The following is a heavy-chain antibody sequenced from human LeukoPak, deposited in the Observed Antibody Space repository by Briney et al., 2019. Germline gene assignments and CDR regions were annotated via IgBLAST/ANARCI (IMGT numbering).Heavy chain of an antibody. J-gene: IGHJ4*02. CDR2: IYYSGST. D-gene: IGHD1-14*01. CDR1: GGSISSYY. Sequence: PSETLSLTCTVSGGSISSYYWSWIRQPPGKGLEWIGYIYYSGSTYYNPSLKSRVTISIDTSKNQFSLKLSSVTAADTAVYYCARGYHLYYFDYWGQGTLVTVSS. V-gene: IGHV4-30-4*01. CDR3: ARGYHLYYFDY.